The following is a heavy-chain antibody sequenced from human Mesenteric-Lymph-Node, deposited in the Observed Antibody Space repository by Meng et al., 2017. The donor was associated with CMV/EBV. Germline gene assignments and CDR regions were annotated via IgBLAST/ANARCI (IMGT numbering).Heavy chain of an antibody. D-gene: IGHD2-2*01. J-gene: IGHJ1*01. CDR2: IGAAGDT. CDR1: GFTFSSYD. V-gene: IGHV3-13*01. CDR3: ARGKRVGIVVVPAAMPTGEYFQH. Sequence: GESLKISCAASGFTFSSYDMHWVRQATGKGLEWVSAIGAAGDTYYPGSVKGRFTISRENAKNSLCLQMNSLRAGDTAVYYCARGKRVGIVVVPAAMPTGEYFQHWGQGTLVTVSS.